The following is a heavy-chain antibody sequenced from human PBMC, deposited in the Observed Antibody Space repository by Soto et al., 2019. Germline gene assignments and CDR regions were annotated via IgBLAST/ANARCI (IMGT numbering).Heavy chain of an antibody. V-gene: IGHV3-9*01. J-gene: IGHJ6*02. CDR2: ISWNSGSI. Sequence: EVQLVESGGGLVQPGRSLRLSCAASGFTFDDYAMHWVRQAPGKGLEWVSGISWNSGSIGYADSVKGRFTISRDNAKNSLYLQMNSLRAEDTALYYCAKGIRPHYYYYGMDVWGQGTTVTVS. CDR1: GFTFDDYA. CDR3: AKGIRPHYYYYGMDV.